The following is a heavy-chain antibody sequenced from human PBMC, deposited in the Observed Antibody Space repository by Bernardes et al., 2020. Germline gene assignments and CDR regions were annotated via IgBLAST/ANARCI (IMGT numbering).Heavy chain of an antibody. CDR1: GGTFSSYA. D-gene: IGHD3-3*01. J-gene: IGHJ4*02. CDR3: ASEADYDFWSGYFDY. Sequence: SVKVSCKASGGTFSSYAISWVRQAPGQGLEWMGGIIPIFGTANYAQKFQGRVTITADESTSTAYMELSSLRSEDTAVYYCASEADYDFWSGYFDYWGQGTLVTVSS. CDR2: IIPIFGTA. V-gene: IGHV1-69*13.